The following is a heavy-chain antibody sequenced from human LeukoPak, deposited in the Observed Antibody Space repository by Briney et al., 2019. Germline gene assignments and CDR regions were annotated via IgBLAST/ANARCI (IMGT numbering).Heavy chain of an antibody. J-gene: IGHJ4*02. Sequence: GGSLRLSCAASGFTVSSNYMSWVRQAPGKGLEWVSVIYSGGSTYYADSVKGRFTISRDNSKNTLYLQMNSLRAEDTAVYYCAIPPYSSSWYGYYFDYWGQGTLVTVSS. CDR2: IYSGGST. CDR3: AIPPYSSSWYGYYFDY. CDR1: GFTVSSNY. V-gene: IGHV3-53*05. D-gene: IGHD6-13*01.